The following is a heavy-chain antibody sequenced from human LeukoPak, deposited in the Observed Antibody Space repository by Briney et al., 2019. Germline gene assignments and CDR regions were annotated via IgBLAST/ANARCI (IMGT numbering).Heavy chain of an antibody. CDR1: GFTFSDHY. Sequence: PGGSLRLSCAASGFTFSDHYLDWVRQAPGKGLEWVGRSRSKTNRYTTQYAASVKGRFTISGDDSKNSLYLQMNSLRAEDTAMYYCVKDRHYSSSIMGIWGQGTLVTVSS. V-gene: IGHV3-72*01. CDR3: VKDRHYSSSIMGI. J-gene: IGHJ4*02. CDR2: SRSKTNRYTT. D-gene: IGHD6-19*01.